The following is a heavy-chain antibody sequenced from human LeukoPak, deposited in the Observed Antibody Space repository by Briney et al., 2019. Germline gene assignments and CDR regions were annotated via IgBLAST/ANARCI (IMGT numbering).Heavy chain of an antibody. CDR1: GGSISSNY. CDR2: IYDRGST. V-gene: IGHV4-59*01. CDR3: ARGRTFDN. J-gene: IGHJ4*02. Sequence: SETLSLTCTVSGGSISSNYWSWIRQPPGKGLEWIGNIYDRGSTKYNPSLKSRVTISVDTSKNQFSLRLSSVTAADTAVYYCARGRTFDNWGQGTLVTVSS.